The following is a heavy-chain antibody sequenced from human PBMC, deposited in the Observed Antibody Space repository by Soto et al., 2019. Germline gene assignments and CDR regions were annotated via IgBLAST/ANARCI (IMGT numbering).Heavy chain of an antibody. CDR3: ARRAYDSGWPYFDH. Sequence: PGESLKISCQTSGYSFGNLWIGWVRQLPGKGLEWMGVVYPGDSDTIYGPSFQGQVTISADNSITTAYLQWSSLKASDSGIYYCARRAYDSGWPYFDHWGQGVQVTVSS. J-gene: IGHJ4*02. CDR1: GYSFGNLW. CDR2: VYPGDSDT. V-gene: IGHV5-51*01. D-gene: IGHD3-22*01.